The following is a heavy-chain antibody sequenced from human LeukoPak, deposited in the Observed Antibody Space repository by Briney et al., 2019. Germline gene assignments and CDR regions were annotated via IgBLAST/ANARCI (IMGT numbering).Heavy chain of an antibody. CDR1: GFTFSSYG. V-gene: IGHV3-74*01. CDR3: AKDMSFGGASGGAFDI. Sequence: GGSLRLSCAASGFTFSSYGMHWVRQAPGKGLEWVSRINSDGSSTSYADSVKGRFTISRDNAKNSLYLQMNSLRAEDMALYYCAKDMSFGGASGGAFDIWGQGTMVTVSS. CDR2: INSDGSST. J-gene: IGHJ3*02. D-gene: IGHD3/OR15-3a*01.